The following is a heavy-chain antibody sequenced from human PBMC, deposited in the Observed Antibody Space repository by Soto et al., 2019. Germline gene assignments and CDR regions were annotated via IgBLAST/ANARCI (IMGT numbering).Heavy chain of an antibody. CDR2: IYWDDYK. V-gene: IGHV2-5*02. Sequence: QITLKESGPTLVKPTQTLTLTCTFSGFSLDTSGVGVGWIRQPPGKALEWVADIYWDDYKHFSPSLESKLTITKDTYKNLVALTMTDMDPVDTATYYYAHKGSGLYPLDYWGQGTLVTVSS. D-gene: IGHD3-10*01. CDR3: AHKGSGLYPLDY. CDR1: GFSLDTSGVG. J-gene: IGHJ4*02.